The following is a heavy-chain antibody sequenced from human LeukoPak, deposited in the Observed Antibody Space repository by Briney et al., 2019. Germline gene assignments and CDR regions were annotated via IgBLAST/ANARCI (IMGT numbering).Heavy chain of an antibody. CDR1: GFTFSDYG. V-gene: IGHV3-33*01. J-gene: IGHJ4*02. CDR2: IWYDGSNK. CDR3: ARDRFGIRRDHFDY. Sequence: GGSLRLSCAASGFTFSDYGMHWVRQAPGKGLEWVALIWYDGSNKYYVDSVKGRFTISRDNSKNTLYLQMNSLRAEDTAVYYCARDRFGIRRDHFDYWGQGTLVTVSS. D-gene: IGHD3-10*01.